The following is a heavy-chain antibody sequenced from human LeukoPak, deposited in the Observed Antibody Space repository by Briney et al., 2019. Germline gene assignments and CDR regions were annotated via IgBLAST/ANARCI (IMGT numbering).Heavy chain of an antibody. D-gene: IGHD5-24*01. J-gene: IGHJ4*02. CDR3: AKAQRWLQLEGADY. CDR1: GFTFSSYS. CDR2: ISSSSSYI. Sequence: TGGSLRLSCAASGFTFSSYSMNWFRQAPVKGLEWVSSISSSSSYIYYADSVKGRFTISRDNSKNTLYLQMNSLRAEDTAIYYCAKAQRWLQLEGADYWGQGTLVTVSS. V-gene: IGHV3-21*04.